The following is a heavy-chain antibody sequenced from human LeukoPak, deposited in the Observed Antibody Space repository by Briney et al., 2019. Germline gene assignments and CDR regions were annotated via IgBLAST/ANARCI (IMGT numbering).Heavy chain of an antibody. CDR3: AKDADVTGTTKDY. Sequence: GSLRLSCAASGFTFSSYGMHWVRQAPGKGLEWVAFIRYDGSNKYYADSVKGRFTISRDNSKNTLYLQMNSLRAEDTAVYYCAKDADVTGTTKDYWGQGTLVTVSS. CDR1: GFTFSSYG. CDR2: IRYDGSNK. V-gene: IGHV3-30*02. D-gene: IGHD1-7*01. J-gene: IGHJ4*02.